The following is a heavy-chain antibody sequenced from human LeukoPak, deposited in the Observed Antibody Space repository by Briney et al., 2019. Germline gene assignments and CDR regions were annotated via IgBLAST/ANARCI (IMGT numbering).Heavy chain of an antibody. CDR1: GGTFSSYA. Sequence: SVKVSCKASGGTFSSYAISWVRQAPGQGLEWMGGIIPIFGTANYAQKFQGRVTITADESTSTAYMELSSLRSEDTAVYYCASDNCSGGSCYYYYGMDVWGQGTTVTVSS. CDR2: IIPIFGTA. D-gene: IGHD2-15*01. V-gene: IGHV1-69*13. J-gene: IGHJ6*02. CDR3: ASDNCSGGSCYYYYGMDV.